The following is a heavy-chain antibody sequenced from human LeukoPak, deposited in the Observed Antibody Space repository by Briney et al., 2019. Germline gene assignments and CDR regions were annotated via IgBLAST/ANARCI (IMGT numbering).Heavy chain of an antibody. J-gene: IGHJ4*02. Sequence: GGSLRLSCAASGFIFSSYWMHWFRQGPGKGLVWVARISTDGSSTSYADSVKGRFTISRDNAKNSLYLQMNSLRAEDTALYYCAKRGLRYYFDYWGQGTLVTVSS. D-gene: IGHD4-17*01. CDR2: ISTDGSST. V-gene: IGHV3-74*01. CDR1: GFIFSSYW. CDR3: AKRGLRYYFDY.